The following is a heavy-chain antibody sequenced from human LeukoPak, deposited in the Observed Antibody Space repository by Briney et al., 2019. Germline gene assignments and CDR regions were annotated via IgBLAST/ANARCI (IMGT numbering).Heavy chain of an antibody. CDR2: ISYDGSNK. V-gene: IGHV3-30*03. D-gene: IGHD3-10*01. Sequence: GGSLRLSCAASGLTFSSYGMHWVRQAPGKGLEWVAVISYDGSNKYYADSVKGRFTISRDNSKNTLYLQMNSLRAEDTAVYYCARGGGLGFGYYYYYYMDVWGKGTTVTVSS. CDR1: GLTFSSYG. CDR3: ARGGGLGFGYYYYYYMDV. J-gene: IGHJ6*03.